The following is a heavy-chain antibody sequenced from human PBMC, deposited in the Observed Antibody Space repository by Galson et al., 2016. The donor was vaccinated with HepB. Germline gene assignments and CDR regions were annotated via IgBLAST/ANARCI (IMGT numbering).Heavy chain of an antibody. J-gene: IGHJ4*02. Sequence: SLRLSCAASGFSFSNHWMIWGRQAPGKGLEWVAQMNQDGSQKDYVDSVKGRFTIPRDNAKNSLYLQMDSLRAEDTAVYYCASSHIPYYYDYWGQGTVVTVSS. V-gene: IGHV3-7*02. CDR3: ASSHIPYYYDY. CDR2: MNQDGSQK. D-gene: IGHD2-2*02. CDR1: GFSFSNHW.